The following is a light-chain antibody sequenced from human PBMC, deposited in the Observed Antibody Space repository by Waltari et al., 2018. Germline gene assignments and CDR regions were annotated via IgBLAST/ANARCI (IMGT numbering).Light chain of an antibody. J-gene: IGLJ2*01. CDR2: QDS. CDR3: QAWDRNTYVV. Sequence: SYELTQSPSVSVSPGQTARISCSGDKLEDRYVCWYQQKPGQSPVLVLHQDSKRPSGIPERCSGFNSGNTATLTISETQSMDEADYYCQAWDRNTYVVFGGGTKLTVL. V-gene: IGLV3-1*01. CDR1: KLEDRY.